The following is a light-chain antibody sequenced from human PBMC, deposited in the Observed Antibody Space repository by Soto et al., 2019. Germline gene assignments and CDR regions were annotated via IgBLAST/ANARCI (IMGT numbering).Light chain of an antibody. CDR3: AVWDDSLNGYV. J-gene: IGLJ1*01. V-gene: IGLV1-44*01. CDR1: RXXIGSNT. Sequence: QSVLTQPPSASGTPGQRVTISCSGSRXXIGSNTVNWYQQLPGAAPKLLIQSNNQRPSGVPDRFSGSQSDTSASLAISGLQSXDEADXYCAVWDDSLNGYVFGTGTKVTVL. CDR2: SNN.